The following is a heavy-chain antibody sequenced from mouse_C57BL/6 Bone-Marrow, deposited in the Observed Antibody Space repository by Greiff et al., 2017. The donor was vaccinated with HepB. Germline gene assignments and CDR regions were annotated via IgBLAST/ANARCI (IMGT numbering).Heavy chain of an antibody. J-gene: IGHJ2*01. D-gene: IGHD1-1*01. CDR2: IRNKANGYTT. CDR1: GFTFTDYY. V-gene: IGHV7-3*01. CDR3: ARYIAVAYFEY. Sequence: EVQVVESGGGLVQPGGSLSLSCAASGFTFTDYYMSWVRQPPGKALEWLGFIRNKANGYTTEYSAPVKGRFTISRDSSPSILYLQMSALRAEDSATYYGARYIAVAYFEYWGQGTTLTVSA.